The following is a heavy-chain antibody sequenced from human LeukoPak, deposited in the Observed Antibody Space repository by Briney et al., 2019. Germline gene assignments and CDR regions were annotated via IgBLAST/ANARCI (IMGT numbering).Heavy chain of an antibody. CDR3: ARDQYTVTTSWYFDL. D-gene: IGHD4-11*01. J-gene: IGHJ2*01. V-gene: IGHV4-59*12. CDR2: IYYSGST. Sequence: SETLSLTCTVSGGSISSYYWSWIRQPPGKGLEWIGYIYYSGSTNYNPSLKSRVTISVDTSKNQFSLKLSSVTAADTAVYYCARDQYTVTTSWYFDLWGRGTLVTVSS. CDR1: GGSISSYY.